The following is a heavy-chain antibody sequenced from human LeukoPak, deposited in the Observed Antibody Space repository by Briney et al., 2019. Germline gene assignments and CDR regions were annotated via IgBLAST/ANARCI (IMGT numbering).Heavy chain of an antibody. CDR2: ITGDGSTP. Sequence: GGSLRLSCATSGFVFSNYAMNWVRQAPGKAREYVSAITGDGSTPYYANSVKGRFTISRDTSRTTLYLQMGSLRSEDMAVYYCARVGFSGYDSWGQGTLVTVSS. CDR1: GFVFSNYA. D-gene: IGHD5-12*01. V-gene: IGHV3-64*01. CDR3: ARVGFSGYDS. J-gene: IGHJ5*02.